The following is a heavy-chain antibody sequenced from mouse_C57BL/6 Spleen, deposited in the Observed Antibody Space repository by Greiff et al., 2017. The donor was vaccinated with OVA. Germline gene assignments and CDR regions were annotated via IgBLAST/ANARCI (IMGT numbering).Heavy chain of an antibody. CDR1: GYTFTSYW. CDR2: IYPGSGSN. J-gene: IGHJ3*01. CDR3: ARMEGAY. V-gene: IGHV1-55*01. Sequence: QVQLQQPGAELVKPGASVKMSCKASGYTFTSYWITWVKQRPGQGLEWIGDIYPGSGSNTYNEKFKSKATLTVDTSSSTAYMQLSSLTSEYSAVYYCARMEGAYWGQGTLVTVSA.